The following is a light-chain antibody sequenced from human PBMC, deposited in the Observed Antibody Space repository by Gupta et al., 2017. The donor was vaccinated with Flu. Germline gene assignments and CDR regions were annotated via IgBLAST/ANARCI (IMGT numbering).Light chain of an antibody. V-gene: IGLV4-60*03. CDR1: SGHSSYI. CDR2: LEGSGSY. Sequence: VKLTCTLSSGHSSYIIAWHQQQPGKAPRYLMKLEGSGSYNKGSGVPDRFSGSSSGADRYLTISNLQSEDEADYYCETWDSNPWVFGGGTKLTVL. CDR3: ETWDSNPWV. J-gene: IGLJ3*02.